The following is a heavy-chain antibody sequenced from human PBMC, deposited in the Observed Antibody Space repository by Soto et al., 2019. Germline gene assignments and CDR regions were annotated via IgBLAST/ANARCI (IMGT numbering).Heavy chain of an antibody. CDR3: ARDCRGGTCFNNWFDP. J-gene: IGHJ5*02. D-gene: IGHD2-15*01. Sequence: ASVKVSCKASGYTFRSYAITWVRQAPGQGLEWMGWISPYNGNTNYAEKLQGRVTMTTDTSTNTAYMELRSLRSDDTAVYYCARDCRGGTCFNNWFDPCGQVTPVTVPS. CDR1: GYTFRSYA. V-gene: IGHV1-18*01. CDR2: ISPYNGNT.